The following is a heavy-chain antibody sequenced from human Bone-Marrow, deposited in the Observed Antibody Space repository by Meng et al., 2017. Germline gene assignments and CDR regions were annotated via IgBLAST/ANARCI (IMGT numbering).Heavy chain of an antibody. D-gene: IGHD3-10*01. CDR1: GYSFPNYW. Sequence: GESLKISCMGSGYSFPNYWIGWVRQMPGKGLEWMGIIYPGDSDTRYSPSFQGQVTISADKSISTAYLQWSSLKASDTAMYYCASLRRVLLWFGGGFEDAFDIWGQGTMVTVSS. CDR2: IYPGDSDT. V-gene: IGHV5-51*01. J-gene: IGHJ3*02. CDR3: ASLRRVLLWFGGGFEDAFDI.